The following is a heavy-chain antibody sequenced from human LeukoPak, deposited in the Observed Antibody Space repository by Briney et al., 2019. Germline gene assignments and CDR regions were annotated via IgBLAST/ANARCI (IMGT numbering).Heavy chain of an antibody. CDR1: GGSFSGYY. CDR2: INHSGST. Sequence: SETLSLTCAVYGGSFSGYYWSWIRQPPGKGLEWIGEINHSGSTNYNPSLESRVTISVDTSKNQFSLKLSSVTAADTAVYYCARGRRHYGGNSNWFDPWGQGTLVTVSS. CDR3: ARGRRHYGGNSNWFDP. J-gene: IGHJ5*02. V-gene: IGHV4-34*01. D-gene: IGHD4-23*01.